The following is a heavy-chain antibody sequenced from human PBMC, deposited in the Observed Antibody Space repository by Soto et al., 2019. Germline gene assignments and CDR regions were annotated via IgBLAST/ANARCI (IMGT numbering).Heavy chain of an antibody. V-gene: IGHV3-23*01. CDR2: ISGGGDTT. CDR1: GFTFSNYA. D-gene: IGHD6-19*01. CDR3: AKGISYSSGSLDP. J-gene: IGHJ5*02. Sequence: PGGSLRLSCAASGFTFSNYAMNWVRQAPGKGLEWVSIISGGGDTTYHADSVKGRFAISRDNSKNTLYLQMDSLRTEDTAIYYCAKGISYSSGSLDPWGQGTQVTVSS.